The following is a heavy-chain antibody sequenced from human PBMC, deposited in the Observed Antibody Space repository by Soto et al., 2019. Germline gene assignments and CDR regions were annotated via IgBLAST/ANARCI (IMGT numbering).Heavy chain of an antibody. V-gene: IGHV1-18*01. D-gene: IGHD3-22*01. CDR1: GYTFTSYG. J-gene: IGHJ4*02. Sequence: QVQLVQSGAEVKKPGASVKVSCKASGYTFTSYGISWVRQAPGQGLEWMGWISAYNGNTNYAQKLQGRVTKATDTSSGAAYMELRSLRADETAVYYCGRERITVREGDPDSWGEGTLVAVST. CDR3: GRERITVREGDPDS. CDR2: ISAYNGNT.